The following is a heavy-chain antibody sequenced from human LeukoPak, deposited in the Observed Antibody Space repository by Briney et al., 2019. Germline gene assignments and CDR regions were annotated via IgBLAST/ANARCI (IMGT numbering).Heavy chain of an antibody. CDR2: IYYSGST. V-gene: IGHV4-59*12. Sequence: SETLSLTCTVSGGSISSYYWSWIRQPPGKGLEWIGYIYYSGSTNYNPSLKSRVTISVDKSKNQFSLKLSSVTAADTAVYYCARKVVVVAATNAFDIWGQGTMVTVSS. CDR1: GGSISSYY. J-gene: IGHJ3*02. D-gene: IGHD2-15*01. CDR3: ARKVVVVAATNAFDI.